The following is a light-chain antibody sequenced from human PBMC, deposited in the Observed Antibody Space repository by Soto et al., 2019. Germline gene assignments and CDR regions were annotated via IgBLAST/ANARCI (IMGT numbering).Light chain of an antibody. CDR2: EVS. Sequence: SGRTQPASVSGSPGQSITISCTGTSSDVGGYNYVSWYQHDPGKAPKLMIYEVSNRPSGVSNRFSGSKSGNTASLTISGLQAEDEADYYCSSYTSSSTPYVFGTGTKVTVL. CDR3: SSYTSSSTPYV. V-gene: IGLV2-14*01. J-gene: IGLJ1*01. CDR1: SSDVGGYNY.